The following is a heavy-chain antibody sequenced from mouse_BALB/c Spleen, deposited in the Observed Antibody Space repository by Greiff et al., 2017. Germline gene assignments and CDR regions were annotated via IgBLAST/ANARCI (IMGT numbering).Heavy chain of an antibody. Sequence: EVKLMESGGGLVQPGGSLKLSCAASGFTFSSYTMSWVRQTPEKRLEWVAYISNGGGSTYYPDTVKGRFTISRDNAKNTLYLQMSSLKSEDTAMYYCARRQYGNYRAMDYWGQGTSVTVSS. CDR2: ISNGGGST. D-gene: IGHD2-10*02. J-gene: IGHJ4*01. V-gene: IGHV5-12-2*01. CDR1: GFTFSSYT. CDR3: ARRQYGNYRAMDY.